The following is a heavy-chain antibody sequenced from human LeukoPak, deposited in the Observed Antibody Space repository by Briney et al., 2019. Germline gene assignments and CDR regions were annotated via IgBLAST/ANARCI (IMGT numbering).Heavy chain of an antibody. J-gene: IGHJ4*02. CDR3: AKDDYYGSGSQTDY. V-gene: IGHV3-30*02. Sequence: GGSLRLSCAASGFTFSSYGMHWVRQAPGKGLEWVAFIRYDGSNKYYADSVKGRFTISRDNSKNTLYLQMNSLRAEDTAVYYCAKDDYYGSGSQTDYWGQGTLVTISS. CDR1: GFTFSSYG. CDR2: IRYDGSNK. D-gene: IGHD3-10*01.